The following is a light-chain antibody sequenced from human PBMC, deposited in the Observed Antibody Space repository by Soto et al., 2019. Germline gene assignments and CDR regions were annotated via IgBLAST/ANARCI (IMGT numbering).Light chain of an antibody. J-gene: IGKJ1*01. CDR1: QSVGSN. CDR2: GAS. Sequence: IVMTQSQATLSVSPGERATLSCMASQSVGSNLAWYQQKPDQAPRLLIYGASTRATGIPARFSGSGSGTEFTRTICSLQSEDFAVYYCQQYNNWPPWTFGQGTKLEIK. CDR3: QQYNNWPPWT. V-gene: IGKV3-15*01.